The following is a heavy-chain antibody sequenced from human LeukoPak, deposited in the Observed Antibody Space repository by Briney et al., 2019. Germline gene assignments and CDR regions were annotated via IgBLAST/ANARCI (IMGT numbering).Heavy chain of an antibody. CDR1: GFTFSNAW. CDR2: IKSKTDGGTT. J-gene: IGHJ5*02. CDR3: TTDDSSGWYRWFDP. V-gene: IGHV3-15*01. Sequence: PGGSLRLSCAASGFTFSNAWMSWVRQTPRKRLEGVGRIKSKTDGGTTDYAAPVKGRFTISRDDSKNTLYLQMNSLKTEDTAVYYCTTDDSSGWYRWFDPWGQGTLVTVSS. D-gene: IGHD6-19*01.